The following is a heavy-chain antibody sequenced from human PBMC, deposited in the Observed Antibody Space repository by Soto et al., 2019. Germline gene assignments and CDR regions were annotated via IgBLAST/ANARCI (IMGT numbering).Heavy chain of an antibody. D-gene: IGHD4-17*01. CDR3: ARVGGDYAFYYYYYYYMDV. Sequence: SETLSLTCTVSGGSISSYYWSWIRQPPGKGLEWIGYIYYSGSTNYNPSLKSRVTISVDTSKNQFSLKLSSVTAADTAVYYCARVGGDYAFYYYYYYYMDVWGKGTTVTVS. V-gene: IGHV4-59*01. J-gene: IGHJ6*03. CDR1: GGSISSYY. CDR2: IYYSGST.